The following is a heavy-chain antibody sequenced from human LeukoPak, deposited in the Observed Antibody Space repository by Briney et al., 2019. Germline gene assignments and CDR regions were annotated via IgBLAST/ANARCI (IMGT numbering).Heavy chain of an antibody. CDR2: ISGSGGST. CDR1: GFTFSSYA. Sequence: GGSLRLSCAASGFTFSSYAMSWVRQAPGKGLEWVSAISGSGGSTYYADSVKGRFTISRDNSKNTLYLQMNSLRAEDTAVYYCAKDTSSSWLLHYYYCMDVWGKGTTVTVSS. CDR3: AKDTSSSWLLHYYYCMDV. D-gene: IGHD6-13*01. J-gene: IGHJ6*03. V-gene: IGHV3-23*01.